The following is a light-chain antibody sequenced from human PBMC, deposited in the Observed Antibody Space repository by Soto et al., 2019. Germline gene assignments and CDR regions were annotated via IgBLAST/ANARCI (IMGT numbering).Light chain of an antibody. Sequence: EIVLTQSPGTLSLSPGERATLSCRASQSINSRYLAWYQQKPGKAPRLLIYGASSRATGIPDRFSGSGSGTDFTLTISRLEPEDVAVYYCRQFESSPGLTFGPGTKVDIK. J-gene: IGKJ3*01. CDR3: RQFESSPGLT. CDR2: GAS. CDR1: QSINSRY. V-gene: IGKV3-20*01.